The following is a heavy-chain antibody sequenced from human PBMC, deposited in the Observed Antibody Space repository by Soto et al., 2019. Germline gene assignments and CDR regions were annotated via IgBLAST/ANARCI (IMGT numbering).Heavy chain of an antibody. CDR2: INPSGGST. Sequence: APVKVSCKASGYPFTSYYIHWVRQAPGGGLEWLGIINPSGGSTTYRQKFQGRVTMTRDTSTSTVYMELSSLTSEDTAVYYCVRGHYYDSSGRGGYWGQGTPVTVS. CDR3: VRGHYYDSSGRGGY. CDR1: GYPFTSYY. J-gene: IGHJ4*02. D-gene: IGHD3-22*01. V-gene: IGHV1-46*03.